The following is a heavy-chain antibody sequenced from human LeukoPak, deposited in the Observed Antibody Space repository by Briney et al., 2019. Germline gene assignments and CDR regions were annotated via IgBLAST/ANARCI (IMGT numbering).Heavy chain of an antibody. V-gene: IGHV4-4*07. J-gene: IGHJ4*02. CDR1: GGSISIYY. CDR3: ARVVITTCFDY. Sequence: SETLSLTCTVSGGSISIYYWNWIRQPAGKRLEWIGRIYTSGSTNYNPSLKSRVTMSVDTSKNQFSLKLSSVTAADTAVYYCARVVITTCFDYWGQGTLVTVSS. CDR2: IYTSGST. D-gene: IGHD3-22*01.